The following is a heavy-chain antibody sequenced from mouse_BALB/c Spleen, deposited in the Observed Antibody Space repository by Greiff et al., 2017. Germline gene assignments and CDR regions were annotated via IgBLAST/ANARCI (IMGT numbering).Heavy chain of an antibody. V-gene: IGHV5-6*02. CDR3: ARRDGYPAMDY. CDR1: GFTFSSYG. D-gene: IGHD2-3*01. J-gene: IGHJ4*01. CDR2: ISSGGSYT. Sequence: EVKLMESGGDLVKPGGSLKLSCAASGFTFSSYGMSWVRQTPDERLEWVATISSGGSYTYYPDSVKGRFTISRDNAKNTLYLQMSSLKSEDTAMYYCARRDGYPAMDYWGQGTSVTVSS.